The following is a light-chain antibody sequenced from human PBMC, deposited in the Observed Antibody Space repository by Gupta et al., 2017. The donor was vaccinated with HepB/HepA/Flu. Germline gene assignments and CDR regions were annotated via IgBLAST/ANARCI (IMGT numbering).Light chain of an antibody. CDR1: QSVNNY. CDR3: QQRSYWPLCN. J-gene: IGKJ2*04. V-gene: IGKV3-11*01. CDR2: DAS. Sequence: EIVLTQSPRTLSLSPGERATLSCRASQSVNNYLAWYQQKPGQAPRLLIYDASNSDTGISARFSGSGYAKDLTLTISSREQEDFAGSYCQQRSYWPLCNFGQGTKLEI.